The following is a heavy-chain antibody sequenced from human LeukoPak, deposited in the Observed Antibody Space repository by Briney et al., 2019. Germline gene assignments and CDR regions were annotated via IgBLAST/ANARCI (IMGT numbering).Heavy chain of an antibody. CDR3: ARDDYYDSSAYRENPFDV. CDR2: IIPILGTT. V-gene: IGHV1-69*13. Sequence: GASVKVSYKASGDTFSGYAISWLRQAPGQGLEWMGGIIPILGTTNYEQKFQGRVTITADESTSTLYMELRSLRSEDTAIYYCARDDYYDSSAYRENPFDVWGQGTMVTVSS. D-gene: IGHD3-22*01. CDR1: GDTFSGYA. J-gene: IGHJ3*01.